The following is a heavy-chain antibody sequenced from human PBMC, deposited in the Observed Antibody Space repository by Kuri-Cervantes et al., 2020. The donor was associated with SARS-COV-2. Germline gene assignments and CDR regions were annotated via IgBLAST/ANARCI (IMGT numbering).Heavy chain of an antibody. V-gene: IGHV1-2*02. CDR2: INPTGGT. D-gene: IGHD5-18*01. J-gene: IGHJ4*02. Sequence: ASVKVSCKASGYTFTDHYMHWVRQAPGQGPEWMGWINPTGGTNSAQRFQGRVTMTRDTSTSTVHMELSRLRFDDTAVFYCARNRRTGGYSYGFDLWGQGTLVTVSS. CDR3: ARNRRTGGYSYGFDL. CDR1: GYTFTDHY.